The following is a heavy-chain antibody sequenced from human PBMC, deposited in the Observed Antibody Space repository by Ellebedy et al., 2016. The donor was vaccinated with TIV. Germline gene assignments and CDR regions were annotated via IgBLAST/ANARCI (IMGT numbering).Heavy chain of an antibody. J-gene: IGHJ3*02. V-gene: IGHV3-11*01. D-gene: IGHD5-18*01. Sequence: PGGSLRLSCAGSGFTVSDYFMSWVRQAPGKGLEWVSYITSSGSTIYYADSVKGRFTVARDNAKNSLYLQMNSLRGDDTAVYYCAKRRGYNYDDHAFDIWGQGTVVTVSS. CDR2: ITSSGSTI. CDR1: GFTVSDYF. CDR3: AKRRGYNYDDHAFDI.